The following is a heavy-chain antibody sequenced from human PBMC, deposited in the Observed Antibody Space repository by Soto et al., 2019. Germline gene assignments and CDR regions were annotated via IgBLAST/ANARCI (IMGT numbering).Heavy chain of an antibody. J-gene: IGHJ4*02. CDR2: ISGSGGST. V-gene: IGHV3-23*01. Sequence: GGSLRLSCAASGFTFSSYAMSWVRQAPGKGLEWVSAISGSGGSTYYAYSVKGRFTISSDNSKNTLYLQMNSLRAEDTAVYYCARNIAARPLDYWGQGTLVTVSS. CDR3: ARNIAARPLDY. D-gene: IGHD6-6*01. CDR1: GFTFSSYA.